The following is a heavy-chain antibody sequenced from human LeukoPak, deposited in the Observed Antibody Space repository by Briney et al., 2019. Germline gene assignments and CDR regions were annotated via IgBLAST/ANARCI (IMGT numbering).Heavy chain of an antibody. D-gene: IGHD3-22*01. Sequence: GGSLRLSCAASGFTFSSYSMNWVRQAPGKGLEWVSYISSSSSTIYYADSVKGRFTISRDNAKNSLYLQMNSPRAEDTAVYYCARDSSLYDSSGYFRTGYYGMDVWGQGTTVTVSS. CDR3: ARDSSLYDSSGYFRTGYYGMDV. CDR1: GFTFSSYS. V-gene: IGHV3-48*01. CDR2: ISSSSSTI. J-gene: IGHJ6*02.